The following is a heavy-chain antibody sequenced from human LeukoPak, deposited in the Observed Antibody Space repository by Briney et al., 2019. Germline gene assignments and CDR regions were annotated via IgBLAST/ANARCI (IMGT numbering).Heavy chain of an antibody. V-gene: IGHV3-20*04. Sequence: PGGSLRLSCAASGFTFDDFGMSWVRQAPGKGLEWVSGINWNSDITVYADSVKGRFTISRDNAKNSLYLQMNSLRDEDTALYYCSRGYDVLTGSFDYWGQGTLVTVFS. CDR1: GFTFDDFG. CDR3: SRGYDVLTGSFDY. D-gene: IGHD3-9*01. J-gene: IGHJ4*02. CDR2: INWNSDIT.